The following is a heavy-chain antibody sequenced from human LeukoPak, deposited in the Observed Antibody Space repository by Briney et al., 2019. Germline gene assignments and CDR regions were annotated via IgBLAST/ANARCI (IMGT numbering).Heavy chain of an antibody. Sequence: ASVKVSCKVSGYTLTELSLHWVRQAPGKGLEWMGGFDPEDGETIYAQKFQGRVTMTEDTSTNTAYMDLSSLRSEDTALYYCATITLGYFQHWGQGTLVTVSS. D-gene: IGHD3-16*01. CDR3: ATITLGYFQH. J-gene: IGHJ1*01. CDR2: FDPEDGET. V-gene: IGHV1-24*01. CDR1: GYTLTELS.